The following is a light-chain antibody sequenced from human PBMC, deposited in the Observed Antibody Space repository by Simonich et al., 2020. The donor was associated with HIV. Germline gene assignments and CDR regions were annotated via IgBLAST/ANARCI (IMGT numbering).Light chain of an antibody. CDR1: QGISSA. Sequence: AIQLTQSPSSLSASVGDRVTITCRASQGISSALAWYQQKPGKAPKLLIYDASSLESGVPSRFSGSGSGTEFTLTISSLQPDDFATYYCQQYYSFPRTFGQGTNVDIK. CDR3: QQYYSFPRT. CDR2: DAS. V-gene: IGKV1-13*02. J-gene: IGKJ1*01.